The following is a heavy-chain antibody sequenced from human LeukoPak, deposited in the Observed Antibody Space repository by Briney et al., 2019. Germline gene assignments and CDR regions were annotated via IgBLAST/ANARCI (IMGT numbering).Heavy chain of an antibody. V-gene: IGHV3-48*02. CDR1: GFTFRSYN. CDR3: AKVHGSGWYSDY. CDR2: ISSGGSHI. J-gene: IGHJ4*02. D-gene: IGHD6-19*01. Sequence: GGSLRLSCAASGFTFRSYNMNWVRQAPGKGLEWVSYISSGGSHIDYADSVKGRFTISRDNTKNSLYLQMNGLRDEDTAVYYCAKVHGSGWYSDYWGQGTLVTVSS.